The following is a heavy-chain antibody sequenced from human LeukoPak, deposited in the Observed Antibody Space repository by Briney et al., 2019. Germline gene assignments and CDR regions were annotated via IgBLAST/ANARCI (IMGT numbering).Heavy chain of an antibody. CDR3: TRDTGCPGGTCYSFYDY. J-gene: IGHJ4*02. CDR1: GFTFSNYW. CDR2: IKQDGTEK. D-gene: IGHD2-15*01. V-gene: IGHV3-7*01. Sequence: GGSLRLSCAASGFTFSNYWMTWVRQAPGKGLEGVANIKQDGTEKYYVDSVKGRFTISRDNAENSLYLQMNSLGAEDTAVYYCTRDTGCPGGTCYSFYDYWGQGTLVTVSS.